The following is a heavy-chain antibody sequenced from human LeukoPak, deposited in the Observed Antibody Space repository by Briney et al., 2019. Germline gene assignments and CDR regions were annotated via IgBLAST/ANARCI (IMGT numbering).Heavy chain of an antibody. D-gene: IGHD3-16*01. CDR3: ARWGSYYDYVWGSSAPGGFDY. CDR1: GYTFTSHG. CDR2: ISTYNGNT. Sequence: ASVKVSCKASGYTFTSHGISWVRQAPGQGLEWMGWISTYNGNTNYAQKLQGRVTMTTDTSTSTAYMELRSLRSDDTAVYYCARWGSYYDYVWGSSAPGGFDYWGQGTLVTVSS. J-gene: IGHJ4*02. V-gene: IGHV1-18*01.